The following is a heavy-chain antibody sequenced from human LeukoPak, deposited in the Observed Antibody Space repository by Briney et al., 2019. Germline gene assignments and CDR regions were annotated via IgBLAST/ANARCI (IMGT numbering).Heavy chain of an antibody. J-gene: IGHJ5*02. D-gene: IGHD5-24*01. V-gene: IGHV4-34*08. CDR1: GFTFSSYA. CDR2: INHSGST. CDR3: ATRGEMATTNWFDP. Sequence: GSLRLSCAASGFTFSSYAMSWVRQPPGKGLEWIGEINHSGSTNYNPSLKSRVTISVDTSKNQFSLKLSSVTAADTAVYYCATRGEMATTNWFDPWGQGTLVTVSS.